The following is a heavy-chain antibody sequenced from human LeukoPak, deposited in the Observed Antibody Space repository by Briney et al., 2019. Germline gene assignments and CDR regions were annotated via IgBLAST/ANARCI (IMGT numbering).Heavy chain of an antibody. CDR3: AREAYSGSYKTD. CDR2: ISHDGGNK. Sequence: GGSLRLSCAASGFTFSSYGMHWVRQAPDKGLEWVAVISHDGGNKYYADSVKGRFTISRDNAKNSLYLQMNSLRAEDTAVYYCAREAYSGSYKTDWGQGTLVTVSS. CDR1: GFTFSSYG. J-gene: IGHJ4*02. D-gene: IGHD1-26*01. V-gene: IGHV3-30*12.